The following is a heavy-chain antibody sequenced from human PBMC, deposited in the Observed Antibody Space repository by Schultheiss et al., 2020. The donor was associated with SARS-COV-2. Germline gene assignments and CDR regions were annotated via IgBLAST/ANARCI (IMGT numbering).Heavy chain of an antibody. D-gene: IGHD6-6*01. Sequence: GGSLRLSCAASGFTFSSYGMHWVRQAPGKGLEWVAVISYDGSNKYYADSVKGRFTISRDNSKNTLYLQMNSLRAEDTAVYYCARDMGSSSFAFDIWGQGTMVTVSS. J-gene: IGHJ3*02. CDR2: ISYDGSNK. V-gene: IGHV3-30*03. CDR3: ARDMGSSSFAFDI. CDR1: GFTFSSYG.